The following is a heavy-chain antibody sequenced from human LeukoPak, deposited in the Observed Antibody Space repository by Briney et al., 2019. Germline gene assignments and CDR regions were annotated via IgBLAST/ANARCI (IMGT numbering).Heavy chain of an antibody. CDR3: ARGGDYYDSSGYYYDY. CDR2: INPSGGST. D-gene: IGHD3-22*01. CDR1: GYTFTSYY. V-gene: IGHV1-46*01. J-gene: IGHJ4*02. Sequence: ASVEVSCKASGYTFTSYYMHWVRQAPGQGLEWMGIINPSGGSTSYAQKFQGRVTMTRDTSTSTVYMELSSLRSEDTAVYYCARGGDYYDSSGYYYDYWGQGTLVTVSS.